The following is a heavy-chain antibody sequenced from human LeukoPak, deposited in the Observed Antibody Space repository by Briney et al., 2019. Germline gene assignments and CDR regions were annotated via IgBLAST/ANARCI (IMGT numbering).Heavy chain of an antibody. D-gene: IGHD1-26*01. Sequence: SETLSLTCTVSGYSISSGYYWGWIRQPPGKGLEWIGSIYHSGSTYYNPSLKSRVTISVDTSKNQFSLKLSSVTAADTAVYYCARSGSYYSGYFDYWGQGTLVTVSS. CDR1: GYSISSGYY. CDR3: ARSGSYYSGYFDY. J-gene: IGHJ4*02. V-gene: IGHV4-38-2*02. CDR2: IYHSGST.